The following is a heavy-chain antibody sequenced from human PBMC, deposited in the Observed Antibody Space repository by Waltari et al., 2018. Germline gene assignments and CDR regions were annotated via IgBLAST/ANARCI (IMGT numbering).Heavy chain of an antibody. CDR1: GGSFSSYA. D-gene: IGHD5-12*01. V-gene: IGHV1-69*01. Sequence: QVQLAQSGAEVKKPGSSLKVSCKASGGSFSSYAISWVRQVPGQGLEWMGGSIPILRTPNYAQKFLDRVTITAEESTNTVYMGLRSLRPEDTAVYYCARSPGERWLQMFFDYWGQGTLVTVSS. J-gene: IGHJ4*02. CDR3: ARSPGERWLQMFFDY. CDR2: SIPILRTP.